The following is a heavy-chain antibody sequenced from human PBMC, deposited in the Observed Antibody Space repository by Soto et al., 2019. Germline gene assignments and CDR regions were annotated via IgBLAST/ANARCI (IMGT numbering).Heavy chain of an antibody. J-gene: IGHJ4*02. Sequence: QITLTESGPTLVKPTQTLTLTCTFSGFSLSTSGMGVGWIRQPPGKALEWLAVIYWDDDKRYSPSLKSRLTITKDTSKTHVVLTMTNIGPVDTATYYCAHKEPRMNHFDYWGQGTPVTVSS. D-gene: IGHD2-8*01. V-gene: IGHV2-5*02. CDR3: AHKEPRMNHFDY. CDR2: IYWDDDK. CDR1: GFSLSTSGMG.